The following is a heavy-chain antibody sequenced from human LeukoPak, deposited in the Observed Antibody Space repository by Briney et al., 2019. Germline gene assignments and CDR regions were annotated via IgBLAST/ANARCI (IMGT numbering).Heavy chain of an antibody. D-gene: IGHD3-22*01. Sequence: ASVKVSCKASGYTFTGYYMHWVRQAPGQGLEWMGWINPNSGGTNYAQKFQGGVTMTRDTSISTAYMELSRLRSDDTAVYYCARDSSGYPNPIDYWGQGTLVTVSS. J-gene: IGHJ4*02. V-gene: IGHV1-2*02. CDR2: INPNSGGT. CDR1: GYTFTGYY. CDR3: ARDSSGYPNPIDY.